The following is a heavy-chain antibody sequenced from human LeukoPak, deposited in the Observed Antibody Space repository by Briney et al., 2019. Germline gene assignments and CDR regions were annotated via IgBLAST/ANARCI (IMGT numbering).Heavy chain of an antibody. V-gene: IGHV3-7*03. Sequence: GGSLRLSCAASGFSFSGYWMTWVRQAPGKGLEWVANIKEDGSEKYYADFVKGRFSISRDNAKNSLDLQMNSLRAEDTAVYYCARRGSTDYWGQGTLVTVSS. CDR3: ARRGSTDY. J-gene: IGHJ4*02. CDR2: IKEDGSEK. D-gene: IGHD2/OR15-2a*01. CDR1: GFSFSGYW.